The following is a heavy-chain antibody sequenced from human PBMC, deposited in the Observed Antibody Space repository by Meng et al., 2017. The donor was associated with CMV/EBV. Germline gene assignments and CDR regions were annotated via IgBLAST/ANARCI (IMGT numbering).Heavy chain of an antibody. Sequence: VQRQGSGPGLVKPSETLSSTCTVSGGSISSYYWSWIRQPAGKGLEWIGRIYTSGSTNYNPSLKSRVTMSVDTSKNQFSLKLSSVTAADTAVYYCARDLMNCSSTSCANWFDPWGQGTLVTVSS. CDR1: GGSISSYY. V-gene: IGHV4-4*07. CDR2: IYTSGST. CDR3: ARDLMNCSSTSCANWFDP. D-gene: IGHD2-2*01. J-gene: IGHJ5*02.